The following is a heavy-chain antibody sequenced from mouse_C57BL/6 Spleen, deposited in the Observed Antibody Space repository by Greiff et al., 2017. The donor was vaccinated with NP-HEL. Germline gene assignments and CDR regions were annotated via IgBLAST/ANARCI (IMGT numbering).Heavy chain of an antibody. V-gene: IGHV10-1*01. Sequence: EVQGVESGGGLVQPKGSLKLSCAASGFSFNTYAMNWVRQAPGKGLEWVARIRSKSNNYATYYADSVKYRFTISRDDSESMLYLQMNNLKTEDTAMYYCVRNRFYYAMDYWGQGTSVTVSS. CDR3: VRNRFYYAMDY. CDR1: GFSFNTYA. CDR2: IRSKSNNYAT. J-gene: IGHJ4*01.